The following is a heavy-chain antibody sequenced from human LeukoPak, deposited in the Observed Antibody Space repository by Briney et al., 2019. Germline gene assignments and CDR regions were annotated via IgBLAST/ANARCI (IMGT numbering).Heavy chain of an antibody. CDR3: AIDYKGLHY. CDR2: IGTDGKSA. Sequence: PGGSLRLSCAVSGLTLSSYRMHWVRQAPGKGLVWVSAIGTDGKSATYADSVKGRFTISRDNAKNTLYLQMNSLRAEDTAVYFRAIDYKGLHYPGQGTLVTVSP. CDR1: GLTLSSYR. D-gene: IGHD3-10*01. V-gene: IGHV3-74*01. J-gene: IGHJ4*02.